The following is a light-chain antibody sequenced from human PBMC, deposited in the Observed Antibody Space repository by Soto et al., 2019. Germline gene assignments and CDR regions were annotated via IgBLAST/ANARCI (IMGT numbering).Light chain of an antibody. CDR3: TSYASGSSHMV. J-gene: IGLJ2*01. Sequence: QSALTQPASVSGSPGQSITLSCTGTSSDIGGYDYVSWYQRHPGKAPKLIIYDVNNRPSGVSNRCSGSKSGNTASLTISGLQAEDEADYYCTSYASGSSHMVFGGGTKLTVL. CDR1: SSDIGGYDY. CDR2: DVN. V-gene: IGLV2-14*01.